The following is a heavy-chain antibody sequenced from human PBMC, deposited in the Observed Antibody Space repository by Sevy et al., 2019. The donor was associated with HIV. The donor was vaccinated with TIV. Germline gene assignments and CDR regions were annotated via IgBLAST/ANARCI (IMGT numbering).Heavy chain of an antibody. V-gene: IGHV1-24*01. CDR1: GYTLTKLS. CDR3: VTTKDYYDSSGSPFDS. CDR2: FDPEDGET. J-gene: IGHJ4*02. Sequence: ASVKVSCTVSGYTLTKLSMHWVRQAPGKGLEWMGSFDPEDGETIYAQKFQGRVTMTEDTSTDTAYMELSSLRSEDTAVYYCVTTKDYYDSSGSPFDSWGQGTLVTVSS. D-gene: IGHD3-22*01.